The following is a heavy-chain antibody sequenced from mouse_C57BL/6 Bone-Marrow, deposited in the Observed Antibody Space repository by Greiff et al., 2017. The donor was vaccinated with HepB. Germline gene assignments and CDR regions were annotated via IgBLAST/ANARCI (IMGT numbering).Heavy chain of an antibody. V-gene: IGHV1-9*01. CDR2: ILPGSGST. CDR3: ARGLLRFY. Sequence: QVQLKQSGAELMKPGASVKLSCKATGYTFTGYWIEWVKQRPGHGLEWIGEILPGSGSTNDNEKFKGKATFTADTSSNTAYMQLSSLTTEDSAIYYCARGLLRFYWGQGTTLTVSS. CDR1: GYTFTGYW. D-gene: IGHD1-1*01. J-gene: IGHJ2*01.